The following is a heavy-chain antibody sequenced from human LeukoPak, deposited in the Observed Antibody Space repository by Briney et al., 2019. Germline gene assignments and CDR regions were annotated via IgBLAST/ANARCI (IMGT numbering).Heavy chain of an antibody. Sequence: GASVKVSCKASGYTFTGYYMHWVRQAPGQGLEWMGWINPNSGGTNYAQKFQGRVTMTRDTSISTAYMELSRLRSDDTAVYYCARSAAGTGGLVDPWGQGTLVTVSS. J-gene: IGHJ5*02. V-gene: IGHV1-2*02. D-gene: IGHD6-13*01. CDR3: ARSAAGTGGLVDP. CDR1: GYTFTGYY. CDR2: INPNSGGT.